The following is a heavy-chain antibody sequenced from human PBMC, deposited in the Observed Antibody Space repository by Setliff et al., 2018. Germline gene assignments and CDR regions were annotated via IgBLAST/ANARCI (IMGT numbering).Heavy chain of an antibody. CDR3: ARVFWSGYYTGDAFDI. Sequence: PGGSLRLSCAASGFTFSDHYMDWVRQAPGKGLEWVGRTRNKANSYTTEYAASVKGRFTISRDDSKNSLYLQMNSLKTEDTAVYYCARVFWSGYYTGDAFDIWGQGTVVTVSS. CDR2: TRNKANSYTT. V-gene: IGHV3-72*01. D-gene: IGHD3-3*01. CDR1: GFTFSDHY. J-gene: IGHJ3*02.